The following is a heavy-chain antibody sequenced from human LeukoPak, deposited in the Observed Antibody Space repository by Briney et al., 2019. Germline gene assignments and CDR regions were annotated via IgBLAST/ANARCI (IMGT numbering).Heavy chain of an antibody. CDR1: GFTFSSYW. CDR2: IKQDGSEK. D-gene: IGHD6-13*01. J-gene: IGHJ4*02. CDR3: ARPGRRSSSWYYLDY. V-gene: IGHV3-7*01. Sequence: GGSLRLSCAASGFTFSSYWMSWVRQAPGKGLEWVANIKQDGSEKYYVDSVKGRFTISRDNAKNSLYLQMNSLRAEDTAVYYCARPGRRSSSWYYLDYWGQGTLVTVSS.